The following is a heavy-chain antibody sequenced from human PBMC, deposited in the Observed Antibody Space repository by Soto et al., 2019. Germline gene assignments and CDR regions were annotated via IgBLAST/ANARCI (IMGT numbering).Heavy chain of an antibody. CDR1: GFTFDTYA. CDR2: VSGSGGSV. D-gene: IGHD2-21*01. J-gene: IGHJ4*02. V-gene: IGHV3-23*01. Sequence: EVQLLESGGEFVLPGGSLRLSCAASGFTFDTYAMSWVRQAPRKGLEWVSGVSGSGGSVSYADSVKGRFTISRDTSKNTLYLQMNSLRAEDTAVYYCGKAIAQVPFQYFDFWGQGTLVTVSS. CDR3: GKAIAQVPFQYFDF.